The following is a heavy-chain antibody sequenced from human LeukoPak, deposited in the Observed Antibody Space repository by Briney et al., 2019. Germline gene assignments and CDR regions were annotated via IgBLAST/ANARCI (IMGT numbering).Heavy chain of an antibody. CDR3: GKNRYSGSLSPFDI. V-gene: IGHV3-23*01. Sequence: RQAPXXXXXWXXXISGGGGNTYYADSVKGRFTISRDNSKNTLYLQMNSLRAEDTAVYYCGKNRYSGSLSPFDIWGQGTMVTVSS. CDR2: ISGGGGNT. D-gene: IGHD1-26*01. J-gene: IGHJ3*02.